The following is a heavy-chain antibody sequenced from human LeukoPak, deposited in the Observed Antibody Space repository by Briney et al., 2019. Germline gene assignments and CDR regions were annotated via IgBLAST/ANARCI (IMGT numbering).Heavy chain of an antibody. V-gene: IGHV4-38-2*02. CDR1: GYSISSGYY. J-gene: IGHJ5*02. D-gene: IGHD5-18*01. Sequence: SETLSLTCTVSGYSISSGYYWGWIRQPPGKGLEWIGSIYHSGSTYYNPSLKSRVTISVDTSKNQFSLKLSSVTAADTAVYYCASNRSYGYNWFDPWGQGTLVTVSS. CDR3: ASNRSYGYNWFDP. CDR2: IYHSGST.